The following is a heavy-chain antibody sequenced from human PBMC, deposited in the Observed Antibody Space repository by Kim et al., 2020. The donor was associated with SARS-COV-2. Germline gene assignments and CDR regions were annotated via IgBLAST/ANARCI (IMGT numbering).Heavy chain of an antibody. CDR1: GFTFSSYA. D-gene: IGHD6-13*01. CDR3: AKETGIAAAGGWFDP. CDR2: ISGSGDRT. J-gene: IGHJ5*02. V-gene: IGHV3-23*01. Sequence: GGSLRLSCAASGFTFSSYAMSWVRQAPGKGLEWVSAISGSGDRTYYTDSVKGRFTISRDNSKNTLSLQMNRLRAGDTAVYYCAKETGIAAAGGWFDPWGQGTLVIVSS.